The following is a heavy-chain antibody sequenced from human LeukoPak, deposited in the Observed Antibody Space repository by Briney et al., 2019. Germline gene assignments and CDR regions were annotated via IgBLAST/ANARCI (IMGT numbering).Heavy chain of an antibody. J-gene: IGHJ4*02. CDR2: ISYDGSNK. V-gene: IGHV3-30*04. CDR3: ARADIVVVPAAIMAGFFDY. Sequence: GRSLRLSCAASGFTFSSYAMHRVRQAPGKGLERVAVISYDGSNKYYANSVKGRFTISRDNSKNTLYLKMNSLRAEDTAVYYFARADIVVVPAAIMAGFFDYWGQGTLVTVSS. CDR1: GFTFSSYA. D-gene: IGHD2-2*02.